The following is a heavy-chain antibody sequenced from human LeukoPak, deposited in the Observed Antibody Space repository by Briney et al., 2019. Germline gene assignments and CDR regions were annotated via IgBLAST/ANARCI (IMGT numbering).Heavy chain of an antibody. V-gene: IGHV3-21*01. J-gene: IGHJ5*02. D-gene: IGHD2-15*01. CDR3: ARGGGLIGYCSRGSCSGNWFDP. CDR2: ISSNSSYK. Sequence: GGSLRLSCAASGFTFNSYSMNWVRQAPGKGLEWVSSISSNSSYKYYADSVKGRFTISRDNSKNTLYLQMNSLRAEDTAVYYCARGGGLIGYCSRGSCSGNWFDPWGKGNLVTVSS. CDR1: GFTFNSYS.